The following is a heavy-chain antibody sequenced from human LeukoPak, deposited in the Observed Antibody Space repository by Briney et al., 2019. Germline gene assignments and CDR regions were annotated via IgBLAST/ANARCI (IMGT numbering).Heavy chain of an antibody. CDR3: AKPATLRGPRYYDSNPYPVWYFDH. D-gene: IGHD3-22*01. V-gene: IGHV3-23*01. Sequence: GGSLRLSCAASGFTFSSYARSWVRQAPGKGLEWVSAISGSGGSTYYADSVKGRFTISRDNSKNTLYLQMNSLRAEDTAVYYCAKPATLRGPRYYDSNPYPVWYFDHWGQGTLVTVSS. CDR1: GFTFSSYA. CDR2: ISGSGGST. J-gene: IGHJ4*02.